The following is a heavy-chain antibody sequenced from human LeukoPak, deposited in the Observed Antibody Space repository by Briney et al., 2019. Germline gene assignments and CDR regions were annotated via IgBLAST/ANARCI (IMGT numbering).Heavy chain of an antibody. V-gene: IGHV4-4*09. CDR1: GGSISSYY. CDR3: ARQGEGSWSKQNYYYYMDV. CDR2: IYTSGST. J-gene: IGHJ6*03. Sequence: PSETLSLTCTVSGGSISSYYWSWIRQPPGKGLEWIGYIYTSGSTNYNPSLKSRVTISVDTSKNQFSLKLSSVTAADTAVYYCARQGEGSWSKQNYYYYMDVWGKGTTVTVSS. D-gene: IGHD6-13*01.